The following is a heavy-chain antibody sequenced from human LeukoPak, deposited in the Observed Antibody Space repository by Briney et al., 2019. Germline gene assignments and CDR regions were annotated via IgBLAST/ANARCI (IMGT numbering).Heavy chain of an antibody. Sequence: SETLSLTCSVSGYSISSGYQWGWIRQSPGKGLEWLGSINYSGSTYDNRSLKSRVTLSIDTSKNQFSLNVRAVTAADTAVYYCARSELNDYSRYWGQGILVIVSS. D-gene: IGHD4-11*01. V-gene: IGHV4-38-2*02. CDR2: INYSGST. CDR3: ARSELNDYSRY. J-gene: IGHJ4*02. CDR1: GYSISSGYQ.